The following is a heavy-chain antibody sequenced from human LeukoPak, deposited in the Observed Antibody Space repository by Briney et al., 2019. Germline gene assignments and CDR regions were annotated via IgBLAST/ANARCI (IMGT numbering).Heavy chain of an antibody. CDR3: ARAYSSSWYNAPALFDY. Sequence: PSQTLSLTCTVSGGSISSGSYYWSWIRQPAGKGLEWIGRIYTSGSTNYNPSLKSRVTISVDTSKNQFSLKLSSVTAVDTAVYYCARAYSSSWYNAPALFDYWGQGTLVTVSS. D-gene: IGHD6-13*01. CDR1: GGSISSGSYY. J-gene: IGHJ4*02. V-gene: IGHV4-61*02. CDR2: IYTSGST.